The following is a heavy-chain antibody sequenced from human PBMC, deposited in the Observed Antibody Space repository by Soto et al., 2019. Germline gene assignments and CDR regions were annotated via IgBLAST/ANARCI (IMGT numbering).Heavy chain of an antibody. J-gene: IGHJ4*02. V-gene: IGHV3-30*18. D-gene: IGHD3-22*01. Sequence: QVQLVESGGGVVQPGRSLRLSCAASGFTFSSYGMHWVRQAPGKGLEGVAVISYDGSNKYYADSVKGRFTISRDNSKNTLYLQMNSLRAEDTAVYYCAKDYYDSSGHHNRGFDYWGQGTLVTVSS. CDR3: AKDYYDSSGHHNRGFDY. CDR2: ISYDGSNK. CDR1: GFTFSSYG.